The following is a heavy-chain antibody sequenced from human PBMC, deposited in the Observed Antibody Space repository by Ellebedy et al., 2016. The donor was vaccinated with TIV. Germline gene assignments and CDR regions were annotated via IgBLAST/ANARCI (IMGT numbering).Heavy chain of an antibody. CDR2: INHSGST. Sequence: MPSETLSLTCAVYGGSFSGYYWSWIRQPPGKGLEWIGEINHSGSTNYNPSLQSRVTISADTSKNQLSLKLSSVTAADTAVYYCARHGVGGRGRAFDIWGQGTMVTVSS. CDR3: ARHGVGGRGRAFDI. D-gene: IGHD3-10*01. V-gene: IGHV4-34*01. CDR1: GGSFSGYY. J-gene: IGHJ3*02.